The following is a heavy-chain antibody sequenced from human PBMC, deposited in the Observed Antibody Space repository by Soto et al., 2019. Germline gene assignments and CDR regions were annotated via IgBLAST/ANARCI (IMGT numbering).Heavy chain of an antibody. J-gene: IGHJ4*02. CDR2: IYPGDSDT. Sequence: PGESLKISCKGSGYSFTSYWIGWVRQMPGKGLEWMGIIYPGDSDTRYSPSFQGQVTISADRSISTAYLQWSSLKASDTAMYYCARHGYSSGWYATRQKYYFDYWGQGTLVTVSS. CDR3: ARHGYSSGWYATRQKYYFDY. V-gene: IGHV5-51*01. CDR1: GYSFTSYW. D-gene: IGHD6-19*01.